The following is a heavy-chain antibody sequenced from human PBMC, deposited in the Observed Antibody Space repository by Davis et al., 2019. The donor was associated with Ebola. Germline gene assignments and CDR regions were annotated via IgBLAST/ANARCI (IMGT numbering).Heavy chain of an antibody. D-gene: IGHD6-6*01. J-gene: IGHJ4*02. V-gene: IGHV3-23*01. Sequence: PGGSLRLSCAASGFTFGSYAMSWVRQAPGKGLEWVSSISGSGTITHYADSVKGRFTISRDSSRNTLSLQMNSLRAEDTAVYYCARDGSNSYFDYWGQGNLVTVSS. CDR1: GFTFGSYA. CDR2: ISGSGTIT. CDR3: ARDGSNSYFDY.